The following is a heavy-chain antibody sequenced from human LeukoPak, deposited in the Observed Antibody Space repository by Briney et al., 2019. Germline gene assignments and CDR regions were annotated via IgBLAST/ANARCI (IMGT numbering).Heavy chain of an antibody. CDR1: GFTFSSYS. V-gene: IGHV3-21*01. D-gene: IGHD4-17*01. CDR3: ARGPRTVTTFWRPNIVTPNDY. Sequence: SGGSLRLSCAASGFTFSSYSMNWVRQAPGKGLEWVSSISSSSSYIYYADSVKGRFTISRDNAKNSLYLQMNSLRAEDTAVYYCARGPRTVTTFWRPNIVTPNDYWGQGTLVTVSS. J-gene: IGHJ4*02. CDR2: ISSSSSYI.